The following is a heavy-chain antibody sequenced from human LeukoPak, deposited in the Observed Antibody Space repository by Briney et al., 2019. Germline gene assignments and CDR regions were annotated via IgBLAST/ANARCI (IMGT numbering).Heavy chain of an antibody. D-gene: IGHD6-19*01. CDR3: AKDRGSGWPQFDY. CDR2: ISVRGGST. V-gene: IGHV3-23*01. CDR1: GFSSSSYA. Sequence: GGSRTLSWAASGFSSSSYAMSWVRQAPGKGLEWVSAISVRGGSTYYAVSVKGRFTISRDNSKNPLYLQMNSLRAEDTAVYYCAKDRGSGWPQFDYWGQGTLVTVSS. J-gene: IGHJ4*02.